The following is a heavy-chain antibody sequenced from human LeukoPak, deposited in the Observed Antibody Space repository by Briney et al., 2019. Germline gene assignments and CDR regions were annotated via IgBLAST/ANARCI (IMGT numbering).Heavy chain of an antibody. CDR2: ISYDGSNK. Sequence: GGSLRLSCAASGFTFSDRYMGWVRQAPGKGLEWVAVISYDGSNKYYADSVKGRFTISRDNSKNTLYLQMNSLRAEDTAVYYCASLPKLGMLDYWGQGTLVTVSS. J-gene: IGHJ4*02. V-gene: IGHV3-30*03. D-gene: IGHD7-27*01. CDR3: ASLPKLGMLDY. CDR1: GFTFSDRY.